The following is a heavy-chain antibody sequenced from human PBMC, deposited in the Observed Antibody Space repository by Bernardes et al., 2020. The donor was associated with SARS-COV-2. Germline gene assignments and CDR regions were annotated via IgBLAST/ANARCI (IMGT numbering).Heavy chain of an antibody. V-gene: IGHV3-7*01. J-gene: IGHJ4*02. Sequence: GGSLLLSCAASGFTFRSYWMSWVRQAPGKGLEWVANIKQDGSEKYYVDSVKGRFTISRDNAKNSLYLQMNSLRAEDTAVYYCASSAIGDSSGYYYEVLDYWGQGTLVTVSS. D-gene: IGHD3-22*01. CDR2: IKQDGSEK. CDR3: ASSAIGDSSGYYYEVLDY. CDR1: GFTFRSYW.